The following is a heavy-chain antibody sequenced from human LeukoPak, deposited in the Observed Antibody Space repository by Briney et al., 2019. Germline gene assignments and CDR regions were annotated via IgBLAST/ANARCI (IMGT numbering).Heavy chain of an antibody. CDR2: ISSSSSYI. Sequence: GGSLRLSCAASGFTFSNYAISWVRQAPGKGLEWVSSISSSSSYIYYADSVKGRFTISRDNAKNSLYLQINSLRAEDTAVYYCAREWAYGSGSYYLDYWGQGTLVTVSS. CDR3: AREWAYGSGSYYLDY. V-gene: IGHV3-21*01. CDR1: GFTFSNYA. D-gene: IGHD3-10*01. J-gene: IGHJ4*02.